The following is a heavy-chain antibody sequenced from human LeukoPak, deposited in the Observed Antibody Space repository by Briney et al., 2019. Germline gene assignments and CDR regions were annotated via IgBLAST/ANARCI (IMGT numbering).Heavy chain of an antibody. Sequence: GESLKISCKGSGYSFTSYWIGWVRQMPGKGLEWMGIIYPGDSDTRYSASFQGQVIISADKSISTAYLQWSSLKASDTAMYYCARRDCSGGSCYYGFDYWGQGTLVTVSS. CDR2: IYPGDSDT. D-gene: IGHD2-15*01. CDR3: ARRDCSGGSCYYGFDY. CDR1: GYSFTSYW. J-gene: IGHJ4*02. V-gene: IGHV5-51*01.